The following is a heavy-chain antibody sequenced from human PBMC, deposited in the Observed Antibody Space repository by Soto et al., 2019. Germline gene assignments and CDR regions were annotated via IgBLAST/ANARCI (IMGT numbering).Heavy chain of an antibody. CDR2: IKSKTDGGTT. D-gene: IGHD2-21*01. Sequence: GGSLRLSCAASGFTFSNCGMNWVRQAPGKGLEWVGRIKSKTDGGTTDYAAPVKGRFTISRDDSKNTLYLQMNSLKTEDTAVYYCTTDVVGSTPRLLYGMDVWGQGTTVTVSS. CDR3: TTDVVGSTPRLLYGMDV. V-gene: IGHV3-15*07. CDR1: GFTFSNCG. J-gene: IGHJ6*02.